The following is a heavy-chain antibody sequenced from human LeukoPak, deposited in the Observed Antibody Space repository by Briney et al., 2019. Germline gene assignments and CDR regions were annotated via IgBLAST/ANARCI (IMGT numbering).Heavy chain of an antibody. V-gene: IGHV3-66*01. D-gene: IGHD3-10*01. CDR1: EFTVSNYY. Sequence: GGSLRLSCAASEFTVSNYYMSWVRQAPGKGLEWVSVTSSGGNSYYADSVRDRFTISRDNSKNALYLQMHSLRAEDTAVYYCARGTSSGWFGSYWGQGTLVTVSS. CDR3: ARGTSSGWFGSY. J-gene: IGHJ4*02. CDR2: TSSGGNS.